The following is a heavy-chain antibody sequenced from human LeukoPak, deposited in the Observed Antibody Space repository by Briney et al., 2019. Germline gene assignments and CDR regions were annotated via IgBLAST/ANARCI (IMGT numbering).Heavy chain of an antibody. CDR2: IKQDGRET. Sequence: PGGSLRLSCEVSGFTLDRYWMSSVRQDPGKGMGWVATIKQDGRETNHVHSVKGRFTISRDNAKNSLYLKMNSLRVEDTAEYYCARQRRVDTPWHCMDVWGKGTTVIVS. J-gene: IGHJ6*03. CDR1: GFTLDRYW. CDR3: ARQRRVDTPWHCMDV. V-gene: IGHV3-7*01. D-gene: IGHD5-24*01.